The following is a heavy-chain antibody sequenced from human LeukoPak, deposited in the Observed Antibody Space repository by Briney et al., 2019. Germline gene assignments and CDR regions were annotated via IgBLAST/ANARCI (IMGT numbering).Heavy chain of an antibody. Sequence: GGSLRLSCAASGFTFSMYWVHWVRQPPGKGLVWVSRIKSDGTTDYADSVKGRFTISRDNAKNTVSLQMNSLRPEDTGVYYCTRAPSEIGGYYPEYFRHWGQGTLVTVSS. V-gene: IGHV3-74*01. CDR2: IKSDGTT. D-gene: IGHD3-22*01. CDR1: GFTFSMYW. CDR3: TRAPSEIGGYYPEYFRH. J-gene: IGHJ1*01.